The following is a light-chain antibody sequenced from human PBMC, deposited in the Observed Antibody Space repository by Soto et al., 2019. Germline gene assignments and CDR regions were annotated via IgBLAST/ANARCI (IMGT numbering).Light chain of an antibody. CDR2: GVN. V-gene: IGLV1-40*01. CDR1: SSNIGAEYG. CDR3: QSYDDSLGGFYV. Sequence: QLVLTQPPSVSAAPGQRVTSSCTGSSSNIGAEYGIRWYQHLPGTAPKLLIYGVNSRPSGVPDRFSVSKSGSSASLAIAGLQAEDEADYYCQSYDDSLGGFYVFGTGTKLTVL. J-gene: IGLJ1*01.